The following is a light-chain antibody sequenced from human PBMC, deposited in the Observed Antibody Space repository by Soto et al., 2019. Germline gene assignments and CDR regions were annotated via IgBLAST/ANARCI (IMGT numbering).Light chain of an antibody. V-gene: IGKV3-15*01. CDR2: RAS. Sequence: EIVMTQSPATLAGSPGETVTLSCRASQSLGGNLAWYQQKPGQAPRLLIFRASTRATGVPARFSGRGSETEFTLTISGLQSEDFSVYFCQQYSKWPPWTFGPGTKVEIK. CDR1: QSLGGN. CDR3: QQYSKWPPWT. J-gene: IGKJ1*01.